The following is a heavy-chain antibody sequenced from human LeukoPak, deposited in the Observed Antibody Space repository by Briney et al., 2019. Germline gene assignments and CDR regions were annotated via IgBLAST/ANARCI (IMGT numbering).Heavy chain of an antibody. CDR1: GFSFSSYG. J-gene: IGHJ4*02. Sequence: SLRLSCAAFGFSFSSYGFHWVRQAPGKGLEWVSAISYDGKNIHYTDSVKGRFTISRDNSRNTVYLQMNSLRVEDTAVYYCAKTYSRESGYDFFFHYWGQGTRVTVSS. CDR2: ISYDGKNI. CDR3: AKTYSRESGYDFFFHY. D-gene: IGHD5-12*01. V-gene: IGHV3-33*06.